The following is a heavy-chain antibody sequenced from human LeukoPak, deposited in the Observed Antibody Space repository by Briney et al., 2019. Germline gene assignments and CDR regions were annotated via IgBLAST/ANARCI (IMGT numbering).Heavy chain of an antibody. D-gene: IGHD3-16*01. V-gene: IGHV4-4*02. J-gene: IGHJ4*02. CDR2: IYHSGST. Sequence: SETLSLTCAVSGGSISSTNWWSWVRQSPGKGLEWIGEIYHSGSTNYNPSLKSRVTISVDKSKNQFSLKLTSVTAADTAVYYCARSGKSAYILDYWGQGTLVTVSS. CDR3: ARSGKSAYILDY. CDR1: GGSISSTNW.